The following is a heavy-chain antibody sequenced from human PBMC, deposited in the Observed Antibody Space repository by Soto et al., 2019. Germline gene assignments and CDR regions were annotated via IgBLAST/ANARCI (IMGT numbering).Heavy chain of an antibody. J-gene: IGHJ3*02. D-gene: IGHD1-1*01. Sequence: ASVKVSCKASGGTFSSYAIGWVRQAPGQGLEWMGGINPNSGGTNYAQKFQGWVTMTRDTSISTAYMELSRLRSDDTAVYYCARDISTTGTTRDAFDIWGQGTMVTGSS. CDR2: INPNSGGT. V-gene: IGHV1-2*04. CDR3: ARDISTTGTTRDAFDI. CDR1: GGTFSSYA.